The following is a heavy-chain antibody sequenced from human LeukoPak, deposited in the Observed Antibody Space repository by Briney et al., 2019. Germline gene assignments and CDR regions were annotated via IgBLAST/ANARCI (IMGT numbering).Heavy chain of an antibody. D-gene: IGHD3-22*01. V-gene: IGHV4-59*11. CDR1: GGSLSSHY. J-gene: IGHJ3*02. Sequence: PSETLSLTCTVSGGSLSSHYWSWIRQPPGKGLEWIGYIYYSGSTNYNPSLKSRVTISVDTSKNQFSLKLSSVTAADTAVYYCARDSQLYDSSGYYYDFGAFDIWGQGTMVTVSS. CDR3: ARDSQLYDSSGYYYDFGAFDI. CDR2: IYYSGST.